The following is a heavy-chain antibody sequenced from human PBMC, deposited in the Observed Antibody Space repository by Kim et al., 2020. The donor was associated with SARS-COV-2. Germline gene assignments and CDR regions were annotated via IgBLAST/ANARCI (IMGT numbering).Heavy chain of an antibody. CDR2: IYYSGST. J-gene: IGHJ6*02. Sequence: SETLSLTCTVSGGSISSYYWSWIRQPPGKGLEWIGYIYYSGSTNYNPSLKSRVTISVDTSKNQFSLKLSSVTAADTAVYYCARKFFYGDWAYGMDVWGQGTTVTVSS. CDR3: ARKFFYGDWAYGMDV. CDR1: GGSISSYY. D-gene: IGHD4-17*01. V-gene: IGHV4-59*13.